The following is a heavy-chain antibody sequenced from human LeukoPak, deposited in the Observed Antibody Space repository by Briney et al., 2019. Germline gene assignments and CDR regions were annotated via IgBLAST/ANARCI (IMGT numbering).Heavy chain of an antibody. CDR2: INPNSGGT. V-gene: IGHV1-2*02. J-gene: IGHJ6*02. CDR1: GYTFTGYY. D-gene: IGHD2-2*01. CDR3: ARTRSTLYYYYSMDV. Sequence: ASVKVSCKASGYTFTGYYMHWVRQAPGQGLEWMGWINPNSGGTNYAQKFQGRVTMTRDTSISTAYMELSRLRSDGTAVYYCARTRSTLYYYYSMDVWGQGTTVTVSS.